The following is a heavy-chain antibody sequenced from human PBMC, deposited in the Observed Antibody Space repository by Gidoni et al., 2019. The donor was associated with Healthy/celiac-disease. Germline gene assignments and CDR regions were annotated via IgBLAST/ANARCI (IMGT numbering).Heavy chain of an antibody. V-gene: IGHV4-59*01. Sequence: QVQLQESGPGLLKPSETLSLTCTVSGGSISSYYWSWIRQPPGKGLEWIGYSYYSGSTNYNPSLKSRVTISVDTSKNQFSLKLSSVTAADTAVYYCARSQGMTTSPYYDGMDVWGQGTTVTVSS. CDR1: GGSISSYY. D-gene: IGHD4-4*01. CDR3: ARSQGMTTSPYYDGMDV. J-gene: IGHJ6*02. CDR2: SYYSGST.